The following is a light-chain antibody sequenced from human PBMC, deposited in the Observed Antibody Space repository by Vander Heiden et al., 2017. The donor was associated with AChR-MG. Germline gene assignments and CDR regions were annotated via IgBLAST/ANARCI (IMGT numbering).Light chain of an antibody. CDR2: GAS. CDR1: QSIRTD. V-gene: IGKV3-15*01. CDR3: QQYDNWPPGVT. Sequence: EIVMTQSPATLPVSPGERATLSCRASQSIRTDLAWYQHKPGQAPRLLIYGASTRASGIPARFSGSESGTEFTLTISSLQSEDSAVYYCQQYDNWPPGVTFGGGTRVEIK. J-gene: IGKJ4*01.